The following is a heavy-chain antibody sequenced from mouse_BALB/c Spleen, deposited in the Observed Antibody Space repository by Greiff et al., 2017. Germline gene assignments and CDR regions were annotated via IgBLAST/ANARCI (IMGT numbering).Heavy chain of an antibody. Sequence: EVQGVESGGGLVQPGGSRKLSCAASGFTFSSFGMHWVRQAPEKGLEWVAYISSGSSTIYYADTVKGRFTISRDNPKNTLFLQMTSLRSEDTAMYYCARGGSSSAWFAYWGQGTLVTVSA. CDR2: ISSGSSTI. CDR3: ARGGSSSAWFAY. J-gene: IGHJ3*01. D-gene: IGHD1-1*01. CDR1: GFTFSSFG. V-gene: IGHV5-17*02.